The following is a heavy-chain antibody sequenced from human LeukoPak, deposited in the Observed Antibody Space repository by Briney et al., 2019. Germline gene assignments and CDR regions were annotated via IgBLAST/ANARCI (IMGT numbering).Heavy chain of an antibody. V-gene: IGHV4-61*02. D-gene: IGHD3-3*01. J-gene: IGHJ5*02. CDR2: IYTSGST. CDR3: ARGDFWSGYGWFDP. Sequence: SQTLSLTCTVSGGSISSGSYYWSWIRQPAGKGLEWIGRIYTSGSTNYNPSLKSRVTISVDTSKNQFSLKLSSVTAADTAVYYCARGDFWSGYGWFDPGAREPWSPSPQ. CDR1: GGSISSGSYY.